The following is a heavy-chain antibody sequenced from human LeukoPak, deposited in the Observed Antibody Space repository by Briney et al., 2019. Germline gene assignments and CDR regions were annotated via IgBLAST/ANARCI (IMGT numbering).Heavy chain of an antibody. D-gene: IGHD2-2*01. CDR3: ARDKYRLVSPNHPFGY. Sequence: GGSLRLSCAASGFTFSSYAMSWVRQAPGKGLEWVSAISGSGGSTYYADSVKGRFTISRDNSKNTLYLQMNSLRAEDTAVYYCARDKYRLVSPNHPFGYWGQGTLVTVSS. V-gene: IGHV3-23*01. CDR1: GFTFSSYA. J-gene: IGHJ4*02. CDR2: ISGSGGST.